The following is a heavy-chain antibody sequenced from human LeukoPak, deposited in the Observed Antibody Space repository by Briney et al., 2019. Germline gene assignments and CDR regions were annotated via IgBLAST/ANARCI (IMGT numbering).Heavy chain of an antibody. J-gene: IGHJ3*02. Sequence: PSETLSLTCPVSGGSITSSSSYWGWIRQPPGKGLEWIGSIYHSGSTYYNPSLKSRVTTSVDTSKNQFSLKLSSVTAADTAVYYCARDPVVVGALGAFDIWGQGTMVTVSS. D-gene: IGHD1-26*01. CDR3: ARDPVVVGALGAFDI. V-gene: IGHV4-39*07. CDR1: GGSITSSSSY. CDR2: IYHSGST.